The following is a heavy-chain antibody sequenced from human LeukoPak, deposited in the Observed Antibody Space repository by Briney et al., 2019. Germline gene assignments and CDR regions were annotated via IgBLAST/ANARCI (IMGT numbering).Heavy chain of an antibody. V-gene: IGHV3-21*01. CDR3: ARGGRGYCSSTSCYTNYYYYMDV. CDR1: GFTFSSNS. Sequence: GGSLRLSCAASGFTFSSNSMNWVRQAPGKGLEWVSYISSSSSYIYYADSVKGRFTISRDNAKNSLYLQMNSLRAEDTAVYYCARGGRGYCSSTSCYTNYYYYMDVWGKGTTVTVSS. J-gene: IGHJ6*03. D-gene: IGHD2-2*02. CDR2: ISSSSSYI.